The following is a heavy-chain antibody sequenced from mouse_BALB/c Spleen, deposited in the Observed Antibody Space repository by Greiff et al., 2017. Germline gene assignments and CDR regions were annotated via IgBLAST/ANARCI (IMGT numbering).Heavy chain of an antibody. CDR2: ISSGGSYT. D-gene: IGHD1-2*01. CDR1: GFTFSSYG. CDR3: ARPITTATYAMDY. V-gene: IGHV5-6*02. Sequence: EVMVVESGGDLVKPGGSLKLSCAASGFTFSSYGMSWVRQTPDKRLEWVATISSGGSYTYYPDSVKGRFTISRDNAKNTLYLQMSSLKSEDTAMYYCARPITTATYAMDYWGQGTSVTVSS. J-gene: IGHJ4*01.